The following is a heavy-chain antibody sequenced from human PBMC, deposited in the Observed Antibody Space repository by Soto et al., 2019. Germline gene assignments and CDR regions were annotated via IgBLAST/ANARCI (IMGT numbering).Heavy chain of an antibody. CDR2: IYHSGST. J-gene: IGHJ4*02. D-gene: IGHD5-12*01. Sequence: QVQLQESGPGVVKPSGTLSLTCAVSGASISSGGWWSWVRQHPGKGLEWIGEIYHSGSTNYNPSLKSRVSISVDKSRNHFSLNLNSVNAADTAIYYCAKDGRNGYNLFYWGQGTLVTVSS. CDR1: GASISSGGW. V-gene: IGHV4-4*02. CDR3: AKDGRNGYNLFY.